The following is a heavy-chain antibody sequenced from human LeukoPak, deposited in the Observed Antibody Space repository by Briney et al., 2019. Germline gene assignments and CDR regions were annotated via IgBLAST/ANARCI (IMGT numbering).Heavy chain of an antibody. CDR3: AREGSSGYPTSIYYFDY. V-gene: IGHV4-34*01. Sequence: SETLSLTCAAYGGSFSGYYWSWIRQPPGKGLEWIGEINHSGSTNYNPSLKSRVTISVDTSKNQFSLKLSSVTAADTAVYYCAREGSSGYPTSIYYFDYWGQGTLVTVSS. J-gene: IGHJ4*02. CDR2: INHSGST. D-gene: IGHD3-22*01. CDR1: GGSFSGYY.